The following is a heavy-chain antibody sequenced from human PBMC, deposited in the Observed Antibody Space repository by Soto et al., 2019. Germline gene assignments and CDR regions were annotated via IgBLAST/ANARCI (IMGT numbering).Heavy chain of an antibody. CDR3: ARGSKDSYQGSQIFGF. CDR1: GFTFGSRA. CDR2: ITDTGGDT. J-gene: IGHJ4*02. V-gene: IGHV3-23*01. D-gene: IGHD3-10*01. Sequence: EVQLLESGGDLVQPGGSLRLSCVASGFTFGSRAMSCVRQAPGEGLEWVSTITDTGGDTKYADSVRGRFTISRDNSKNTLYLQMSSLRDEDSAVYYCARGSKDSYQGSQIFGFWGRGTLVTVSS.